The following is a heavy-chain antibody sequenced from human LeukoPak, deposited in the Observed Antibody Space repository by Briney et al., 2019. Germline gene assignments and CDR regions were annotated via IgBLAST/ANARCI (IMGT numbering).Heavy chain of an antibody. Sequence: PSETLSLTCAVYGGSFSGYYWSWIRQPPGKGLEWIGEINHSGSTNYNPSLKSRVTISVDTSKNQFSLKLRSVSAADTAVYYCARVGYYDSSGYLNDAFDIWGQGTMVTVSS. J-gene: IGHJ3*02. V-gene: IGHV4-34*01. D-gene: IGHD3-22*01. CDR1: GGSFSGYY. CDR2: INHSGST. CDR3: ARVGYYDSSGYLNDAFDI.